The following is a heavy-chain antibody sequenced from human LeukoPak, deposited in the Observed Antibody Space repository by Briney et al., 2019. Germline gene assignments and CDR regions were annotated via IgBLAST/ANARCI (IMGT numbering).Heavy chain of an antibody. Sequence: GGSLRLSCAASGFTFDDYGMSWVRQAPGKGLEWVANIKQDGSEKYYVDSVKGRFTISRDNAKNSLYLQMNSLRAEDTAVYYCARDPSDSIYGSGSAWFDPWGQGTLVTVSS. D-gene: IGHD3-10*01. V-gene: IGHV3-7*01. CDR1: GFTFDDYG. CDR2: IKQDGSEK. CDR3: ARDPSDSIYGSGSAWFDP. J-gene: IGHJ5*02.